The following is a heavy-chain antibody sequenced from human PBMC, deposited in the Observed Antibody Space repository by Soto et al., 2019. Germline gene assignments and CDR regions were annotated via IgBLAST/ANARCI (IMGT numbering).Heavy chain of an antibody. CDR3: TPEGAGFGY. CDR1: GFTFSDSA. J-gene: IGHJ4*02. D-gene: IGHD1-26*01. Sequence: GGSLRLSCAVSGFTFSDSAMHWVRQASGEGLEWVGRVRSKAKTYATAYAASVKGRFTISRDDSKNTAYLQMNSLKTEDAAVYYCTPEGAGFGYWGQGTLVTVSS. V-gene: IGHV3-73*01. CDR2: VRSKAKTYAT.